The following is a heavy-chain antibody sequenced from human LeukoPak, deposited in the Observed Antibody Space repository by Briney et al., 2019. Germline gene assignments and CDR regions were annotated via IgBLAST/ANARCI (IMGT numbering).Heavy chain of an antibody. CDR1: GYTFTSYY. D-gene: IGHD3-22*01. CDR2: INPSGGST. CDR3: AREGRDYDSSGTLFDY. V-gene: IGHV1-46*01. Sequence: ASVKVSCKASGYTFTSYYMHWVRQAPGQGLEWMGIINPSGGSTSYAQKFQGRVTMTRDTSISTAYMELSRLRSDDTAVYYCAREGRDYDSSGTLFDYWGQGTLVTVSS. J-gene: IGHJ4*02.